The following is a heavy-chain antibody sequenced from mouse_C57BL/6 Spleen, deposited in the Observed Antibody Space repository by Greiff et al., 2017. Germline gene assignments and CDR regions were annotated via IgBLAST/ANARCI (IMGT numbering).Heavy chain of an antibody. CDR3: ARSYDGYYEDY. D-gene: IGHD2-3*01. CDR1: GYAFSSYW. Sequence: VQRVESGAELVKPGASVKISCKASGYAFSSYWMNWVKQRPGKGLEWIGQIYPGDGDTNYNGKFKGKATLTADKSSSTAYMQLSSLTSEDSAVYFCARSYDGYYEDYWGQGTTLTVSS. CDR2: IYPGDGDT. V-gene: IGHV1-80*01. J-gene: IGHJ2*01.